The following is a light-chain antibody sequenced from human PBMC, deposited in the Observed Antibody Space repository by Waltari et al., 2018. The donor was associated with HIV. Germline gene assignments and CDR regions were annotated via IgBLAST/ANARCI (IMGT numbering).Light chain of an antibody. V-gene: IGKV1-39*01. J-gene: IGKJ1*01. CDR1: QSISKY. CDR3: QQSYSTPQT. CDR2: AAS. Sequence: DIQMTQSPSSLSASVGDRVTIPCRASQSISKYLNWYQQKAGKAPELLVFAASNLQRGVPSRFRGSGSGTDFTLTISSLQPEDSASYYCQQSYSTPQTFGQGTKVEIK.